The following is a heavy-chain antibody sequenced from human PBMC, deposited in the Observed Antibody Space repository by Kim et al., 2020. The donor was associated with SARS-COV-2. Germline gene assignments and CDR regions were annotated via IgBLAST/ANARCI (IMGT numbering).Heavy chain of an antibody. D-gene: IGHD3-9*01. J-gene: IGHJ6*03. CDR2: IYYSGST. V-gene: IGHV4-59*01. Sequence: SETLSLTCTVSGGSISSYYWSWIRQPPGKGLEWIGYIYYSGSTNYNPSLKSRVTISVDTSKNQFSLKLSSVTAADTAVYYCARALRGGDWLLYAPLTNYYYYMDVCGKGTTVTVSS. CDR3: ARALRGGDWLLYAPLTNYYYYMDV. CDR1: GGSISSYY.